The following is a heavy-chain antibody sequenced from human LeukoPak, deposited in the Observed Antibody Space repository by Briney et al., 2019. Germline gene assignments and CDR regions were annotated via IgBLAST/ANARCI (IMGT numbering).Heavy chain of an antibody. V-gene: IGHV1-8*01. CDR3: ASLGWYYYGSGSYFVDY. Sequence: GASVKVSCKASGYTFTSYDINWGRLATGQGLEWMGWMNPNSGNTGYAQKFQGRVTMTRNTSISTAYMELSSPRSEDTAVYYCASLGWYYYGSGSYFVDYWGQGTLVTVSS. CDR2: MNPNSGNT. D-gene: IGHD3-10*01. J-gene: IGHJ4*02. CDR1: GYTFTSYD.